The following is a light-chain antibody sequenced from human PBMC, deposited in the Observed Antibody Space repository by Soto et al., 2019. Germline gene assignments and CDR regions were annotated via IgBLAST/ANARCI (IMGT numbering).Light chain of an antibody. J-gene: IGKJ2*01. V-gene: IGKV1-39*01. Sequence: DIQMTQSPSSLSASVGDKVTITCRASHSISPFLNWYQHKPGKAPKLLIYDASALPSGVPSRFSGSGSGRDFTLNITRLQPEDFATYYCQQTYISSATMFGQGTRVEIK. CDR3: QQTYISSATM. CDR2: DAS. CDR1: HSISPF.